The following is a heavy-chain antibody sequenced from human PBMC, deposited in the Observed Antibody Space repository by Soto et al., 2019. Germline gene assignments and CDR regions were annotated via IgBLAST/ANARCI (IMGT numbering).Heavy chain of an antibody. D-gene: IGHD3-3*01. V-gene: IGHV1-18*01. Sequence: QVQLVQSGAEVKKPGASVEVSCKASGYTFSNYGINWVRQAPGQGLEWMGWISAYNGRTNYSQELQGRVTMTTDISTSISYMELRSLRSDDTAVYYCARERDGFWSGVLYFYGMDVWGQGTTVTFAS. CDR2: ISAYNGRT. J-gene: IGHJ6*02. CDR1: GYTFSNYG. CDR3: ARERDGFWSGVLYFYGMDV.